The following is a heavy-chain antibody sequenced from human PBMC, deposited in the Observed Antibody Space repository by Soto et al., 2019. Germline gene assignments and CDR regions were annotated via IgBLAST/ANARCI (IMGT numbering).Heavy chain of an antibody. Sequence: EVQLGESGGGLVQPGESLRLSCAASGFTVSSNYMSWVRQAPGKGLEWVSLIYSGGTTDYADSVKGRFTISRDNSKNSLYLQRNILRAEDMAVYYCAAGNIVAPYWGQGTLVTVSS. D-gene: IGHD5-12*01. CDR3: AAGNIVAPY. J-gene: IGHJ4*02. CDR2: IYSGGTT. CDR1: GFTVSSNY. V-gene: IGHV3-66*01.